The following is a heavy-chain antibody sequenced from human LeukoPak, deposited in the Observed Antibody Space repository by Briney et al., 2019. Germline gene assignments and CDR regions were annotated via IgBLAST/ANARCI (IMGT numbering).Heavy chain of an antibody. Sequence: GGSLRLSCAASGFTFSSYSMDWVRQAPGKGLEWVSSISSSSSYIYYADSVKGRFTISRDNAKNSLYLQMNSLRAEDTAVYYCARDRAYYYGSGSSKSTSYWGQGTLVTVSS. CDR3: ARDRAYYYGSGSSKSTSY. V-gene: IGHV3-21*01. CDR2: ISSSSSYI. D-gene: IGHD3-10*01. CDR1: GFTFSSYS. J-gene: IGHJ4*02.